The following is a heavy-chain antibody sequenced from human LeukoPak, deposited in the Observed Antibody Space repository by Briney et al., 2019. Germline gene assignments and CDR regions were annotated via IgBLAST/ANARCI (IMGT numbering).Heavy chain of an antibody. CDR2: ISGSDNST. CDR1: GFTFSTYA. Sequence: PGGSLRLSCTASGFTFSTYAMSWVRQAPGKGLEWVSTISGSDNSTYCADSVKGRFTISRDNSKNTLYLQMNSLRAEDTAVYYCAKVTTYYYDNNAYYYGPLDYWGQGTLVTVSS. D-gene: IGHD3-22*01. J-gene: IGHJ4*02. V-gene: IGHV3-23*01. CDR3: AKVTTYYYDNNAYYYGPLDY.